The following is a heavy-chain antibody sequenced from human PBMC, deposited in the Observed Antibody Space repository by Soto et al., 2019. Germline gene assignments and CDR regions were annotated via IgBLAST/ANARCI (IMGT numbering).Heavy chain of an antibody. CDR1: GFTFSSYA. Sequence: EVQLLESGGGLVQPGGSLRLSCAASGFTFSSYAMSWVRQAPGKGLEWVSAISGSGGSTYYADSVKGRFTISRDNSKNTLYLQMNSLRAEDTAVYYCATLPRGYCSSTSCYRGAFDPWGQGTLVTVSS. CDR3: ATLPRGYCSSTSCYRGAFDP. D-gene: IGHD2-2*02. J-gene: IGHJ5*02. CDR2: ISGSGGST. V-gene: IGHV3-23*01.